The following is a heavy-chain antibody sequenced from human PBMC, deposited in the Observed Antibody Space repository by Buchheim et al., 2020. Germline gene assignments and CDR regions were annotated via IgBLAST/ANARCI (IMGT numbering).Heavy chain of an antibody. D-gene: IGHD3-10*01. CDR1: GFTFSSYG. J-gene: IGHJ4*02. Sequence: QVQLVESGGGVVQPGRSLRLSCAASGFTFSSYGMHWVRQAPGKGLEWVAVISYAGSNKYYADSVKGRFTISRDNSKNTLYLQMNSLRAEDTAVYYCAKDFYGSGSSVDYWGQGTL. CDR2: ISYAGSNK. CDR3: AKDFYGSGSSVDY. V-gene: IGHV3-30*18.